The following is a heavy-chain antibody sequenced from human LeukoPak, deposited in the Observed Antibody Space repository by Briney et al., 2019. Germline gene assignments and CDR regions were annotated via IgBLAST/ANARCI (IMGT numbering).Heavy chain of an antibody. CDR3: AREYGDPRNSWFDP. CDR2: IKQDESEK. CDR1: GITFDSHW. D-gene: IGHD4-17*01. J-gene: IGHJ5*02. Sequence: GGSLRLSCAASGITFDSHWMSWIRQAPGKGLEWVANIKQDESEKYYVDSVKGRFTISRDNAKKSLYLQMNSLRAEDTAVYYCAREYGDPRNSWFDPWGQGTLVTVSS. V-gene: IGHV3-7*03.